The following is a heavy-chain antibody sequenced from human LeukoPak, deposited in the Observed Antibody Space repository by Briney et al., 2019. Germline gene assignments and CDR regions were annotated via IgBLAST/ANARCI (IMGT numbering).Heavy chain of an antibody. Sequence: SETLSLTCTVSGGSISSSSYYWGWIRQPPGKGLEWIGSIYYSGSTYYNPSLKSRVTISVDTSKNQFSLKLSSVTAADTAVYYCARDRPYSTYYYDSSGPDSFAFDIWGQGTMVTVFS. CDR2: IYYSGST. CDR3: ARDRPYSTYYYDSSGPDSFAFDI. J-gene: IGHJ3*02. CDR1: GGSISSSSYY. D-gene: IGHD3-22*01. V-gene: IGHV4-39*02.